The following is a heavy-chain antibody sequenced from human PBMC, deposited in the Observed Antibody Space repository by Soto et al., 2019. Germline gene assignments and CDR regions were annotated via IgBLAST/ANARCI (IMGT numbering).Heavy chain of an antibody. CDR3: ARPRLGDGSGSYFPFDY. V-gene: IGHV1-69*01. Sequence: QVQLVQSGAEVKKPGSSVKVSCKASGGTFSSYAISWVRQAPGQGLEWMGGIIPIFGTANYAQKFQGRGTITADESTSTAYMALSSLRSEDTAVYYCARPRLGDGSGSYFPFDYWGQGTLVTVSS. CDR2: IIPIFGTA. D-gene: IGHD3-10*01. J-gene: IGHJ4*02. CDR1: GGTFSSYA.